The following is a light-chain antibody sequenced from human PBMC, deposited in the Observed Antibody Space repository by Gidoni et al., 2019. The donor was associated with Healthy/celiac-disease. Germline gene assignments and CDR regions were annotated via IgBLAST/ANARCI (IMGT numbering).Light chain of an antibody. CDR3: QQRSNWPLYT. V-gene: IGKV3-11*01. J-gene: IGKJ2*01. CDR2: DAS. Sequence: DIVLTQSPATLSLSPGERATLSCRASQSVSSYLAWYQQKPGQAPRLLIYDASNRATGSPARFSGSGSGTDFTLTISSLEPEDFVVYYCQQRSNWPLYTFGQGTKLEIK. CDR1: QSVSSY.